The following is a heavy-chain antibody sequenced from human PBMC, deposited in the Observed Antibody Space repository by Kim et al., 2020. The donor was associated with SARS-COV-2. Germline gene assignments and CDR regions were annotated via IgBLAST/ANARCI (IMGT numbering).Heavy chain of an antibody. CDR3: TTGGRGDY. CDR2: INEDGSHK. Sequence: GGSLRLSCTASGFTFSSQWMSWVRQAPGKGLEWVANINEDGSHKYYVDSVKGRFTISRDNTNNFLYLEMNSLRVEDTALYYCTTGGRGDYWVQGTLVTVS. D-gene: IGHD1-26*01. V-gene: IGHV3-7*01. J-gene: IGHJ4*02. CDR1: GFTFSSQW.